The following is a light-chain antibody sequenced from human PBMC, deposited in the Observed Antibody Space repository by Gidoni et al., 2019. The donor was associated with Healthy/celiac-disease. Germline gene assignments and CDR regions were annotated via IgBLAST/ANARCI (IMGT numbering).Light chain of an antibody. J-gene: IGKJ1*01. CDR1: QSVSSSY. CDR2: GAS. CDR3: QQYGSSRWT. Sequence: EMVLTQSPGTLSWSPGERATLSCRASQSVSSSYLAWYQQKPGQAPRLLIYGASSRATGIPDRFSGSGSGTDFTLTISRLEPEDFAVYYCQQYGSSRWTFGQGTKVEI. V-gene: IGKV3-20*01.